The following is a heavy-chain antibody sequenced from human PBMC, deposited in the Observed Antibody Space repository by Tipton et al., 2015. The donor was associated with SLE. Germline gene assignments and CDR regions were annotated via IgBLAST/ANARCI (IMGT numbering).Heavy chain of an antibody. CDR3: ARMRGGYNAHH. CDR1: GGSISSHY. D-gene: IGHD5-24*01. J-gene: IGHJ5*02. V-gene: IGHV4-59*11. Sequence: GLVKPSETLSLTCSVSGGSISSHYWSWIRQAPGKGLEWIGYISYSGSTNYNPSVRSRVSISLDTSKNQFSLKVKSVTTADTAVYYCARMRGGYNAHHWGQGILVTVSS. CDR2: ISYSGST.